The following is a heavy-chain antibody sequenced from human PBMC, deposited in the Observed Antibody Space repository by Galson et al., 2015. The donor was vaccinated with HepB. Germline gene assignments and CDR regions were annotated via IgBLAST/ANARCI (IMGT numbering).Heavy chain of an antibody. D-gene: IGHD3-10*01. CDR1: GYTFTSYY. Sequence: SVKVSCKASGYTFTSYYMHWVRQAPGQGLEWMGIINPSGGSTSYAQKLQGRVTMTRDTSTSTVYMELSSLRSEDTAVYYCARDPEQGRGAFDIWGQGTMVTVSS. CDR2: INPSGGST. J-gene: IGHJ3*02. CDR3: ARDPEQGRGAFDI. V-gene: IGHV1-46*04.